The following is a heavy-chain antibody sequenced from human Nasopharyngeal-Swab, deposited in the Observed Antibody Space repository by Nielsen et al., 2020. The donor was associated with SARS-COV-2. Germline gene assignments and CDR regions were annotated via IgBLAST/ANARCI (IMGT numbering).Heavy chain of an antibody. D-gene: IGHD3-3*01. CDR3: ASSAPYYDFWSGYRQPYGMDV. Sequence: SLKISCAASGFTFGSYGMHWVRQAPGKGLEWVAVIWYDGSNKYYADSVKGRFTISRDNSKNTLYLQMNSLRAEDTAVYYCASSAPYYDFWSGYRQPYGMDVWGQGTTVTVSS. CDR1: GFTFGSYG. V-gene: IGHV3-33*01. CDR2: IWYDGSNK. J-gene: IGHJ6*02.